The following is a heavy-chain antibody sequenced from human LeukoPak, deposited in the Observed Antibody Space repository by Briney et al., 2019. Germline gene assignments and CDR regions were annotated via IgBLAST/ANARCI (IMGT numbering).Heavy chain of an antibody. D-gene: IGHD6-19*01. CDR3: ARDPQWPTAAFDI. V-gene: IGHV1-2*02. Sequence: WASVKVSCKASGYTFTGYYMHWVRQAPGQGLEWMEWINPNSGGTNYAQKFQGRVTMTRDTSISTAYMELSRLRSDDTAVYYCARDPQWPTAAFDIWGQGTMVTVSS. CDR2: INPNSGGT. CDR1: GYTFTGYY. J-gene: IGHJ3*02.